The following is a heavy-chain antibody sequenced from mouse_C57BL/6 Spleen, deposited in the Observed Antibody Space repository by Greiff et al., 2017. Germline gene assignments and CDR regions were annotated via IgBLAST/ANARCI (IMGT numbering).Heavy chain of an antibody. CDR3: ARYSGYFDY. CDR2: ISNNSNGYTT. CDR1: GFTFTDYY. J-gene: IGHJ2*01. Sequence: EVKLVESGGGLVQPWGSLSLSCAASGFTFTDYYMSWVRQPPWTALELLCFISNNSNGYTTEYSASVTGRFTISRDNSQSILYLQTNALRAEDSATYDCARYSGYFDYWGQGTTLTVSS. V-gene: IGHV7-3*01. D-gene: IGHD3-1*01.